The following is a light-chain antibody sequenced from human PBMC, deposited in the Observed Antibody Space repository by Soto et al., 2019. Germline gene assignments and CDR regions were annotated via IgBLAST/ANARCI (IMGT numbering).Light chain of an antibody. CDR1: SSDVGGYNF. CDR3: CSYAGSYSWV. CDR2: DVS. Sequence: QSALTQPRSVSGSPGQSVTISCTGTSSDVGGYNFVSWYQLHPGKAPKLMIYDVSKRPSGVPDRFSGSKSGNTASLTISGLQAEDEADYYCCSYAGSYSWVFGGGTKVTV. V-gene: IGLV2-11*01. J-gene: IGLJ3*02.